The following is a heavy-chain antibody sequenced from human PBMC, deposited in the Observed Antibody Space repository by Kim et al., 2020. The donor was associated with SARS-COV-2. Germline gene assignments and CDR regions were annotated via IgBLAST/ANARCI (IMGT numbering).Heavy chain of an antibody. CDR2: ISYDGSNK. Sequence: GGSLRLSCAASGFTFSSYGMHWVRQAPGKGLEWVAVISYDGSNKYYADSVKGRFTISRDNSKNTLYLQMNSLRAEDTAVYYCARDAPKLLWFGEALDYWG. CDR3: ARDAPKLLWFGEALDY. V-gene: IGHV3-33*05. J-gene: IGHJ4*01. CDR1: GFTFSSYG. D-gene: IGHD3-10*01.